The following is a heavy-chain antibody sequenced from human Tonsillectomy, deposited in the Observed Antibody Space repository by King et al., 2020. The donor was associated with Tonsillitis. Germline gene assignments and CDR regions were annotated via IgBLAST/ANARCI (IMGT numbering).Heavy chain of an antibody. CDR2: VYYRGST. Sequence: MQLQESGPGLVKPSETLSLTCTVSGGSISTYYWSWIRQPPGKGLEWIGYVYYRGSTNCNPSLKSRVTILLDTSKNQFFLKLSSVTAADTAVYYCARLPSYSYDSSGPNQYYFDYWGQGTLVTVSS. V-gene: IGHV4-59*08. J-gene: IGHJ4*02. CDR1: GGSISTYY. D-gene: IGHD3-22*01. CDR3: ARLPSYSYDSSGPNQYYFDY.